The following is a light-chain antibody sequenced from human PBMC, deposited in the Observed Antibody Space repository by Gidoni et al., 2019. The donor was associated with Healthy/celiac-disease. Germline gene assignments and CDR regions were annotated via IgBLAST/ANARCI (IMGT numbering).Light chain of an antibody. Sequence: EIMLTQSPGTLSFSPGERATLSCRASQSVSSSYLAWYQQKPGQAPRLLIYGASSRATGIPDRFSGSGSGTDFTLTISRLEPEDFAVYYCQQYGSSPPWTFGQGTKVEIK. CDR1: QSVSSSY. V-gene: IGKV3-20*01. J-gene: IGKJ1*01. CDR3: QQYGSSPPWT. CDR2: GAS.